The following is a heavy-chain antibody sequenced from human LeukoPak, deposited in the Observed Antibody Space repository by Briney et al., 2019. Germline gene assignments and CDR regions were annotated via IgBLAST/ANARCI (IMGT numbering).Heavy chain of an antibody. CDR1: GYTFTSYY. CDR2: INPSGGST. CDR3: ARRLGGGSYGNALDI. D-gene: IGHD1-26*01. V-gene: IGHV1-46*01. J-gene: IGHJ3*02. Sequence: GASVKVSCKASGYTFTSYYMHWVRQAPGQGLEWMGIINPSGGSTSYAQKFQGRVTMTRDMSTSTVYMELSSLRSEDTAVYYCARRLGGGSYGNALDIWGQGTMVTVSS.